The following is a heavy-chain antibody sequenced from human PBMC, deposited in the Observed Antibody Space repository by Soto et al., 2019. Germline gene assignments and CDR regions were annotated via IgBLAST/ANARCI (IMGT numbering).Heavy chain of an antibody. D-gene: IGHD6-13*01. Sequence: SETLSLTCAVSGGSISSGGYSWSWIRQPPGKGLEWIGYIYHSGSTYYNPSLKSRVTISVDRSKNQFSLKLSSVTAADKAVYYCASSHAGAHITAAVHWGQGTLVTVSS. CDR1: GGSISSGGYS. CDR2: IYHSGST. CDR3: ASSHAGAHITAAVH. J-gene: IGHJ4*02. V-gene: IGHV4-30-2*01.